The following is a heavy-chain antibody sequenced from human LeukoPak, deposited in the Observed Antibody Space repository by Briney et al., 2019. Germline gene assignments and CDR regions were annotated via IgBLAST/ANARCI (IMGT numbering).Heavy chain of an antibody. CDR3: AREGGGSLDY. V-gene: IGHV3-21*06. CDR2: ISSGSGSI. J-gene: IGHJ4*02. CDR1: GFTFSDYS. D-gene: IGHD1-26*01. Sequence: PGGSLRLSCAASGFTFSDYSMNWVRQAPGKGLEWVSSISSGSGSIYYADAVKGRFTISRDNAKNSLYLQMNSLRAEDTAVYYCAREGGGSLDYWGQGTLVTVSS.